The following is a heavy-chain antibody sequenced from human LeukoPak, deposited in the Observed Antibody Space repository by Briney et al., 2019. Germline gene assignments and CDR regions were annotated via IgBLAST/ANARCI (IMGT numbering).Heavy chain of an antibody. CDR2: INHSGSS. D-gene: IGHD5-24*01. Sequence: SETLSLTCAVYGGSFSGYYWSWIRQPPGKGLEWIGEINHSGSSNYNPSLKSRVTISVDTSKNQFSLKLSSVTAADTAVYYCARGRGDRRDGYNYFDYWGQGTLVTVSS. V-gene: IGHV4-34*01. J-gene: IGHJ4*02. CDR3: ARGRGDRRDGYNYFDY. CDR1: GGSFSGYY.